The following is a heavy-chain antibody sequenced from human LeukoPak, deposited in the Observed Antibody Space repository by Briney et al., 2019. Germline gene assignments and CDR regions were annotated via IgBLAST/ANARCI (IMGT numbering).Heavy chain of an antibody. V-gene: IGHV4-31*03. Sequence: SETLSLICTVSGGSISSGGYYWSWIRQHPGKGLEWIGYIYYSGSTYYNPSLKSRVTISVDTSKNQFSLKLSSVTAADTAVYYCARTPFTMVRGVIFNWFDPWGQGTLVTVSS. J-gene: IGHJ5*02. CDR1: GGSISSGGYY. CDR3: ARTPFTMVRGVIFNWFDP. D-gene: IGHD3-10*01. CDR2: IYYSGST.